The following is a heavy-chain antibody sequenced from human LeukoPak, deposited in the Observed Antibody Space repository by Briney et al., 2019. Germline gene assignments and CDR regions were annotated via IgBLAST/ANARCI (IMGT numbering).Heavy chain of an antibody. CDR3: ARGCGGDCGDAFDI. Sequence: SVKVSCKASGGTLSSFAISWVRQAPGQGLEWMGGIIPIFGTANYAQKFQGRVTITADESTSTAYMELSSLRSEDTAVYYCARGCGGDCGDAFDIWGQGTMVTVSS. V-gene: IGHV1-69*01. CDR2: IIPIFGTA. CDR1: GGTLSSFA. J-gene: IGHJ3*02. D-gene: IGHD2-21*02.